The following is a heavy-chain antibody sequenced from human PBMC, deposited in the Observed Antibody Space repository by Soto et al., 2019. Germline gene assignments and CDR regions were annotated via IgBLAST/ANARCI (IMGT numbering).Heavy chain of an antibody. CDR1: GGSISSYH. V-gene: IGHV4-59*01. CDR3: ARDYYYDNSGNPGAYYYGMDV. J-gene: IGHJ6*02. Sequence: SSETLSLTCTVSGGSISSYHWSWIRQPPGKGLEWIGYIYYSGSTKYNPSLKSRVTMSVDKSKNQFSLRLKSVTAADTAVYWCARDYYYDNSGNPGAYYYGMDVWGQGTTVTVSS. D-gene: IGHD3-22*01. CDR2: IYYSGST.